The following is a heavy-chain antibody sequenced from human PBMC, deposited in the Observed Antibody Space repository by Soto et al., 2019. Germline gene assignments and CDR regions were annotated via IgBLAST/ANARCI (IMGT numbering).Heavy chain of an antibody. J-gene: IGHJ4*02. CDR3: AKETLRGIAAAGHFDY. Sequence: PGGSLRLSCAASGFTFSSYAMSWVRQAPGKGLEWVSAISGSGGSTYYADSVKGRFTISRDNSKNTLYLQMNSLGAEDTAVYYCAKETLRGIAAAGHFDYWGQGTLVTVSS. CDR2: ISGSGGST. V-gene: IGHV3-23*01. D-gene: IGHD6-13*01. CDR1: GFTFSSYA.